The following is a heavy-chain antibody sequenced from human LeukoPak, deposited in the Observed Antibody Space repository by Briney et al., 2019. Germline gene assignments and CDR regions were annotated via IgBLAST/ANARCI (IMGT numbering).Heavy chain of an antibody. D-gene: IGHD2-15*01. CDR2: IYYSGST. V-gene: IGHV4-61*08. Sequence: SETLSLTCTVSGGSISSGGYYWSWSRQHPGKGLEWIGYIYYSGSTNYNPSLKSRVTISVDTSKNQFSLKLSSVTAADTAVYYCARDRGGSGDWGQGTLVTVSS. CDR1: GGSISSGGYY. J-gene: IGHJ4*02. CDR3: ARDRGGSGD.